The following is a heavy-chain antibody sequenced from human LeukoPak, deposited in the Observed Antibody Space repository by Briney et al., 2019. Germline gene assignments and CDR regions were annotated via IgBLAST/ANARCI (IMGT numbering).Heavy chain of an antibody. D-gene: IGHD3-10*01. J-gene: IGHJ4*02. CDR3: ARDLGCGSGSFFDY. V-gene: IGHV3-7*01. Sequence: GGSLRLSCAASGFTFSSYSMNWVRQAPGKGLEWVANIRQDGSEKYYVDSVKGRFTISRDNAKNSLYLQMNSLRAEDTAVYYCARDLGCGSGSFFDYWGQGTLVTVSS. CDR2: IRQDGSEK. CDR1: GFTFSSYS.